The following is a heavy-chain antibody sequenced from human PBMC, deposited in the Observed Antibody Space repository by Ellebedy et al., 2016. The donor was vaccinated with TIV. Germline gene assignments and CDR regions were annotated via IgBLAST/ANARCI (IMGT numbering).Heavy chain of an antibody. J-gene: IGHJ4*02. V-gene: IGHV4-59*08. CDR1: GDSISSNY. CDR3: ASGRSGWYVY. Sequence: MPGGSLRLSCSVSGDSISSNYWTWIRQPPGKGLEWIGYIYYSGSTNYSPSLKSRVTISVGTSKNQFSLKLSSVTAADTAVYYCASGRSGWYVYWGQGTLVTVSS. CDR2: IYYSGST. D-gene: IGHD6-19*01.